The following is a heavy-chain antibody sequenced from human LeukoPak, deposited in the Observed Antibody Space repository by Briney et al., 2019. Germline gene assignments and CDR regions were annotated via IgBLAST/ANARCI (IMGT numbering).Heavy chain of an antibody. CDR2: ISAYNGNT. Sequence: GASVKVSCKASGYTFTSYGISWVRQAPGQGLESMGWISAYNGNTNYAQKLQGRVTMTTDTSTSTAYMELRSLRSGDTAVYYCARGSPYYYDSSGLLYYFDYWGQGTLVTVSS. D-gene: IGHD3-22*01. CDR1: GYTFTSYG. CDR3: ARGSPYYYDSSGLLYYFDY. J-gene: IGHJ4*02. V-gene: IGHV1-18*01.